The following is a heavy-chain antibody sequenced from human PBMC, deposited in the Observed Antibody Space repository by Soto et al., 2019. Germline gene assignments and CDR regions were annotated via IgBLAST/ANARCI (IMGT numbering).Heavy chain of an antibody. CDR3: AKAGNYYYYGMDV. Sequence: QVQLVESGGGVVQPGRSLRLSCAASGFTFSSYGMHWVRQAPGKGLEWVAVISYDGSNKYYADSVKGRFTISRGNSKNTLYLQMNSLRAEDTAVYYCAKAGNYYYYGMDVWGQGTTVTVSS. CDR1: GFTFSSYG. V-gene: IGHV3-30*18. CDR2: ISYDGSNK. J-gene: IGHJ6*02.